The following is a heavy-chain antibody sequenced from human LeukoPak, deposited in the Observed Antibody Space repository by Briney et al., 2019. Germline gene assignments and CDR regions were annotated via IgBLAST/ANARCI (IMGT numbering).Heavy chain of an antibody. CDR1: GFTFSSFG. Sequence: GGSLRLSCAASGFTFSSFGMHWVRQAPGKGLEWVAVIWYDASNKYYGDSVKGRFTISRDNSKNTLYLQMNSLRDDDTAVYYCVRGVGVSRFNYLDPWGQGTLVIVSS. CDR2: IWYDASNK. D-gene: IGHD1-7*01. V-gene: IGHV3-33*01. CDR3: VRGVGVSRFNYLDP. J-gene: IGHJ5*02.